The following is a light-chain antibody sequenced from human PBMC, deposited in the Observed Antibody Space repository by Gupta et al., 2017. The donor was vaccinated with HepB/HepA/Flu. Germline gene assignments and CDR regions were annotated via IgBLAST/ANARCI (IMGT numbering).Light chain of an antibody. J-gene: IGLJ2*01. CDR1: SSNVGSYNY. Sequence: QSALAQPRAVYGSARQEVTISCTATSSNVGSYNYVSWYQQHPGKAPKLMIYDVSKRPSGVPERFSGSKSGNTASLTISGLQADDEADYYCLSFAGTYTFVAFGGGTKLTVL. CDR3: LSFAGTYTFVA. V-gene: IGLV2-11*01. CDR2: DVS.